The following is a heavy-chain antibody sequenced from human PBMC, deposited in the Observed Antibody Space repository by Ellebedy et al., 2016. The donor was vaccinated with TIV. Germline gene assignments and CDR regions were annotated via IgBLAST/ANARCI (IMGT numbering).Heavy chain of an antibody. J-gene: IGHJ4*02. CDR2: IRYDGSNQ. V-gene: IGHV3-30*02. CDR3: ASGGYSSGWPFDY. Sequence: GESLKISCAASGFTFSSFGMHRVRQAPGKGLEWVAFIRYDGSNQYYADSVKGRFTISRDNSKNTLYLQINSLRAEDTAVYYCASGGYSSGWPFDYWGQGTLVTVSS. CDR1: GFTFSSFG. D-gene: IGHD6-19*01.